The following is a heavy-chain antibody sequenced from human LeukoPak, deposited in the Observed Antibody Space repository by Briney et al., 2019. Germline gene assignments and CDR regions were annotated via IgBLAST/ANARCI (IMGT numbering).Heavy chain of an antibody. J-gene: IGHJ5*02. D-gene: IGHD2-2*01. Sequence: ASAKVSCKASGYRFMSYGISWVRQAPGQGLEWMGWISANDGSTNYTQKFQGRATMTTDTSTSTAYMEIRNLRSDDTAVYYCARGVVVHYTWFDPWGQGTLVTVSS. V-gene: IGHV1-18*01. CDR2: ISANDGST. CDR1: GYRFMSYG. CDR3: ARGVVVHYTWFDP.